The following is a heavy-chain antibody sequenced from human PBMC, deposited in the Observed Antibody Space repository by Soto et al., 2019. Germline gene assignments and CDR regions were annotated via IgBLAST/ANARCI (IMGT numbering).Heavy chain of an antibody. CDR1: GFTFSSYS. V-gene: IGHV3-48*01. D-gene: IGHD2-15*01. J-gene: IGHJ4*02. CDR3: ARDFPYCSGGSCYATFDY. CDR2: ISSSSSTI. Sequence: GGSLRLSCAASGFTFSSYSMNWVRQAPGKGLEWVSYISSSSSTIYSADSVKGRFTISRDNAKNSLYLEMNSLRAKDTAVYYCARDFPYCSGGSCYATFDYLGQGTLVTVSS.